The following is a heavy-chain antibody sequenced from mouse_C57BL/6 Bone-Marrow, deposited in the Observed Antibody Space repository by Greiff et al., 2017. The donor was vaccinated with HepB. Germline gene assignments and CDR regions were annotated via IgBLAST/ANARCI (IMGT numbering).Heavy chain of an antibody. CDR3: ARSTDSSGPLFDY. CDR1: GYTFTDYY. CDR2: IGPGSGST. Sequence: VQLQQSGADLVKPGASVKISCKASGYTFTDYYINWVKQRPGQGLAWIGKIGPGSGSTYYNEKFKGKATLTADKSSSTAYMQLSSLTSEDSAVYFCARSTDSSGPLFDYWGQGTTLTVSS. J-gene: IGHJ2*01. V-gene: IGHV1-77*01. D-gene: IGHD3-2*02.